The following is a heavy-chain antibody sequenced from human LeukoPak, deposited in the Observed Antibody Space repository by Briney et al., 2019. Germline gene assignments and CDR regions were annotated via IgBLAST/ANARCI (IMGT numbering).Heavy chain of an antibody. CDR2: TYTGGNS. D-gene: IGHD3-16*01. J-gene: IGHJ4*02. CDR1: GFTVSSIH. Sequence: GGSLRLSCAASGFTVSSIHMVWVRQAPGKGLEWVSVTYTGGNSYYADSVKGRFIISRDISKNTLYLQMNSLRAEDTAIYYCAKAFGGTYNSNYFDYWGQGTLVTVSS. CDR3: AKAFGGTYNSNYFDY. V-gene: IGHV3-53*01.